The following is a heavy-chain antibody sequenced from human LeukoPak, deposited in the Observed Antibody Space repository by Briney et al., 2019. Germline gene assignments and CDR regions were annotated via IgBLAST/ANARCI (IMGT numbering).Heavy chain of an antibody. V-gene: IGHV3-23*01. D-gene: IGHD4-17*01. CDR1: GFTFSSYG. Sequence: PGGSLRLSCAASGFTFSSYGMSWVRQAPGKGLEWVSAIVGSGGSTIYADSVKGRFTISRDNSKNTLYLQMNSLRAEDTALYYCARNGRRTRVTSDFWGQGTLVTVSS. CDR3: ARNGRRTRVTSDF. J-gene: IGHJ4*02. CDR2: IVGSGGST.